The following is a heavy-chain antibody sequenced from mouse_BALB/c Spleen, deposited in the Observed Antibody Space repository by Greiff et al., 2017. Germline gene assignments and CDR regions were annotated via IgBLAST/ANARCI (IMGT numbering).Heavy chain of an antibody. V-gene: IGHV3-2*02. CDR3: ARSGTATWYFDY. CDR2: ISYSGST. D-gene: IGHD1-2*01. CDR1: GYSITSDYA. Sequence: DVKLQESGPGLVKPSQSLSLTCTVTGYSITSDYAWNWIRQFPGNKLEWMGYISYSGSTSYNPSLKSRISITRDTSKNQFFLQLNSVTTEDTATYYCARSGTATWYFDYWGQGTTLTVSS. J-gene: IGHJ2*01.